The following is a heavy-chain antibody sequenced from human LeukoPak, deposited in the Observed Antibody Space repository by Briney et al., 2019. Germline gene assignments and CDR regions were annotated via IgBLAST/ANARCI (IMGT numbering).Heavy chain of an antibody. CDR2: IYYGGST. CDR1: GGSVTSSDSY. V-gene: IGHV4-61*08. Sequence: PPETLSLTCSVSGGSVTSSDSYWSWIRQPPGKGLAWIVSIYYGGSTNYNPSLKGRVTISVDTSKNQFSLRLSSVTAADTAVYYCARAYFETSGYYTHFDSWGQGTLVTVSS. J-gene: IGHJ4*02. D-gene: IGHD3-22*01. CDR3: ARAYFETSGYYTHFDS.